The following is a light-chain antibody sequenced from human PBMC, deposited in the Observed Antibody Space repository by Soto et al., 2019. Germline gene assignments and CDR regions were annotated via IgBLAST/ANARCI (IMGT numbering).Light chain of an antibody. Sequence: DIPMTPSPAAMSSSVGHIVTITCRASQGIRSWLAWYQQKPGKAPKVLIYAASSLQSGVPSRFSGSGSGTDYTLTISSLQPEDFATYYCQQANSFPLTFGQGTRLEIK. CDR1: QGIRSW. CDR2: AAS. V-gene: IGKV1-12*01. J-gene: IGKJ5*01. CDR3: QQANSFPLT.